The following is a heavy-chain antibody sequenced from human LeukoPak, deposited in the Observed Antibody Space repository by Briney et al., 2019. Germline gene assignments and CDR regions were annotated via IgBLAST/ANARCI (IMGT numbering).Heavy chain of an antibody. CDR3: ARARYTNSWYAVDI. J-gene: IGHJ3*02. V-gene: IGHV4-59*08. CDR1: SGSVSSYY. CDR2: ILHTGSN. Sequence: KPLETLSLTCLVSSGSVSSYYWTWIRQPPGKGLEWIGYILHTGSNNYSPSLKSRVTMYVDTSKNQLSLKLSSVTAADTAMYYCARARYTNSWYAVDIWGQGTMVTVSS. D-gene: IGHD6-13*01.